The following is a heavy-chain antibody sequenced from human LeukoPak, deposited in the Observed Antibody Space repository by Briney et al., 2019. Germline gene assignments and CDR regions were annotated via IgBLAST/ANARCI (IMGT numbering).Heavy chain of an antibody. V-gene: IGHV1-46*03. J-gene: IGHJ4*02. CDR3: ARGESNYDILTGYLDY. CDR1: GYTFTSYY. Sequence: ASVKVSCKASGYTFTSYYMHWVRQAPGQGLRWMGIINPSGGSTSYAQKFQGRVTMTRDTSTSTVYMELSSLRSEDTAVYYCARGESNYDILTGYLDYWGQGTLVTVSS. D-gene: IGHD3-9*01. CDR2: INPSGGST.